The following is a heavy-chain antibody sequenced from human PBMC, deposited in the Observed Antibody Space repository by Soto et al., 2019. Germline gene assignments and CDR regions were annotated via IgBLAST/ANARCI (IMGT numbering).Heavy chain of an antibody. D-gene: IGHD3-22*01. V-gene: IGHV4-59*08. J-gene: IGHJ3*02. CDR2: IYYTGST. Sequence: QVQLQESGPGLVKPSETLSLTCTVSGGSIGSYYWSWIRQPPGKGLEWIGYIYYTGSTNYNPSLKSRVTISLDTSKNQFSLKISSVIAADTAVYYCARRYYYDSHGSDIWGQGTTVTVSS. CDR3: ARRYYYDSHGSDI. CDR1: GGSIGSYY.